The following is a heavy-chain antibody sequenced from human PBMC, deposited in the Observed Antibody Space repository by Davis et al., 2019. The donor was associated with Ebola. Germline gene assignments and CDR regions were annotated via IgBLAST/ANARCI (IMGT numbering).Heavy chain of an antibody. CDR2: FSLYNGNT. J-gene: IGHJ3*02. CDR3: AAPGDSSGYDAFDI. V-gene: IGHV1-2*02. D-gene: IGHD3-22*01. Sequence: ASVKVSCKASGYTFTGYYMHWVRQAPGQGLEWMGWFSLYNGNTHYAQKFQGRVTMTRNTSISTAYMELSRLRSDDTAVYYCAAPGDSSGYDAFDIWGQGTMVTVSS. CDR1: GYTFTGYY.